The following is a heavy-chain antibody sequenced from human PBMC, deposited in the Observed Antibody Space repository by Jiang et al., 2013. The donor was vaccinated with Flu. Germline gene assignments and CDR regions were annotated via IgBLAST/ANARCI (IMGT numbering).Heavy chain of an antibody. CDR3: ARSGGSSWYPLVFDY. J-gene: IGHJ4*02. Sequence: QTLSLTCAISGDSVSSNSAGWSWIRQSPSRGLEWLGRTYYRSKWYNDYAVSVKSRITINPDTSKNQFSLQLNSVTPEDTAVYYCARSGGSSWYPLVFDYWGQGTLVTVSS. CDR1: GDSVSSNSAG. V-gene: IGHV6-1*01. CDR2: TYYRSKWYN. D-gene: IGHD6-13*01.